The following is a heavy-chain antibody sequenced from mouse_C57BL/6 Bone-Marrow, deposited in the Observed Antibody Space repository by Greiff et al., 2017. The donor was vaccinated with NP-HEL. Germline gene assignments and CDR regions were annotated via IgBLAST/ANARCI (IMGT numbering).Heavy chain of an antibody. D-gene: IGHD1-1*01. CDR3: AGNYYDVGRLFAY. Sequence: VQLQQSGSELRRPGSSVKLSCKDFDSEVFPIAYMSWVRQKPGHGFEWIGGILPSIGRTIYGEKFEDKATLDADTLSNTAYLKLNRLTSKDSAIYYCAGNYYDVGRLFAYWGQGTLVTVSA. CDR1: DSEVFPIAY. V-gene: IGHV15-2*01. J-gene: IGHJ3*01. CDR2: ILPSIGRT.